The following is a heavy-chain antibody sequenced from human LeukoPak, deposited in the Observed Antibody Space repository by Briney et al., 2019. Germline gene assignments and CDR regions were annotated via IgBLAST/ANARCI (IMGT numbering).Heavy chain of an antibody. CDR1: GYTFTSYD. CDR2: MNPNNGNT. J-gene: IGHJ6*03. D-gene: IGHD6-13*01. V-gene: IGHV1-8*03. Sequence: ASVKVSCKASGYTFTSYDINWVRQATGQGLEWMGWMNPNNGNTGYAQKFQGRVTITRNTSISTAYMELSSLRSEDTAVYYCARGSDIAAAGYYYYMDVWGKGTTVTVSS. CDR3: ARGSDIAAAGYYYYMDV.